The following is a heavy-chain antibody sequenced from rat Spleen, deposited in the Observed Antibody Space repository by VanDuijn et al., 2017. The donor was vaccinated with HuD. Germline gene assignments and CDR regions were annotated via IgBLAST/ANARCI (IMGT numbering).Heavy chain of an antibody. CDR3: TIHPRY. CDR1: GFSLTSYH. V-gene: IGHV2-15*01. D-gene: IGHD3-1*01. Sequence: QVQLKESGPGLVQPSQTLSLTCTVSGFSLTSYHVSWVRQPPGKSLVWMGTIWTGGGTNYNSAVQSRLSISRDTSKSQVFLKMDSLQTNDTGTYYCTIHPRYWGQGVMVTVSS. CDR2: IWTGGGT. J-gene: IGHJ2*01.